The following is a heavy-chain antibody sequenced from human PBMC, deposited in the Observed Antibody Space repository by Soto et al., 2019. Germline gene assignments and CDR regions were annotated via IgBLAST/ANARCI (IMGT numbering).Heavy chain of an antibody. CDR1: GGSISSGGYY. Sequence: SETLSLTCTVSGGSISSGGYYWSWIRQHPGKGLEWIGYIYYSGSTYYNPSLKSRVTISVDTSKNQFSLKLSSVTAADTAVYYCARDSSTNYFAYWGQGTLVTVSS. CDR2: IYYSGST. CDR3: ARDSSTNYFAY. J-gene: IGHJ4*02. V-gene: IGHV4-31*03. D-gene: IGHD1-26*01.